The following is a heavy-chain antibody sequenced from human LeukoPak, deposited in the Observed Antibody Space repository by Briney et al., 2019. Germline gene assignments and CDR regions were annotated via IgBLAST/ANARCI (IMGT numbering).Heavy chain of an antibody. J-gene: IGHJ4*02. D-gene: IGHD2-21*01. CDR1: GNYW. CDR2: INSDGSWT. CDR3: AKDRADGGDSMIEY. V-gene: IGHV3-74*01. Sequence: GGSLRLSCAASGNYWMHWVRQAPGKGLVWVSHINSDGSWTSYADSVKGRFTISKDNAKNTVYLQMNGLRAEDTAVYFCAKDRADGGDSMIEYWGQGTLVSVSS.